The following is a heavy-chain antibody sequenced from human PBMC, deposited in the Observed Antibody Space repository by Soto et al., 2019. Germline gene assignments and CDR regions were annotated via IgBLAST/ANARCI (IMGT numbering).Heavy chain of an antibody. CDR2: ISYDGSNK. CDR3: AKAPYYDITRFDY. D-gene: IGHD3-22*01. J-gene: IGHJ4*02. CDR1: GFTFSSYG. Sequence: QVQLVESGGGVVQPGRSLRLSCAASGFTFSSYGMHWVRQAPGKGLEWVAVISYDGSNKYYADSVKGRFTISRDNSKNTLYLQMNSLRAEDTAVYYCAKAPYYDITRFDYWGQGTLVTVSS. V-gene: IGHV3-30*18.